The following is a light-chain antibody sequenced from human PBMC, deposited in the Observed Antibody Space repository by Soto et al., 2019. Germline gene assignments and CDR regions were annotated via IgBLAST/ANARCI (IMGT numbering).Light chain of an antibody. CDR3: QQYGGPVPWA. Sequence: EIVMTQSPATLSVSPGERATLSCRASQSVSSNLAWYQQKPGQAPRLLIYGASNRATGIPDRFSGSGSGTDFTLTISSLEPEDFAVYYCQQYGGPVPWAFGQGTKVDIK. CDR2: GAS. V-gene: IGKV3D-15*01. J-gene: IGKJ1*01. CDR1: QSVSSN.